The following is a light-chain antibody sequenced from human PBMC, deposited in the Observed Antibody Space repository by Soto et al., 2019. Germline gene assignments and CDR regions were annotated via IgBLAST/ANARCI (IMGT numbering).Light chain of an antibody. CDR1: TGAVTSGYF. Sequence: QAVVTQEPSLTVSPGGTVTLTCACSTGAVTSGYFPNWFQQKSGQAPRSLIYSTDKKHSWTPARFSGSVLGDKATLTVSGVQPEDEADYFCLLYYGGLGVFGGGTKLTVL. CDR2: STD. V-gene: IGLV7-43*01. CDR3: LLYYGGLGV. J-gene: IGLJ3*02.